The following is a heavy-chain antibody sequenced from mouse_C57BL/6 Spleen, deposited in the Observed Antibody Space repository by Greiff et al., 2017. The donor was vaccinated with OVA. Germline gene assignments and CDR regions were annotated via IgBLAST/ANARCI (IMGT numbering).Heavy chain of an antibody. Sequence: QVQLQQPGAELVRPGSSVKLSCKASGYTFTSYWMHWVKQRPIQGLEWIGNIDPSDSETHYNQKFKDKATLTVDKSSSTAYMQLSSLTSEDSAVYYFAREEVEYPLAMDYWGQGTSVTVSS. CDR1: GYTFTSYW. D-gene: IGHD1-1*01. J-gene: IGHJ4*01. V-gene: IGHV1-52*01. CDR3: AREEVEYPLAMDY. CDR2: IDPSDSET.